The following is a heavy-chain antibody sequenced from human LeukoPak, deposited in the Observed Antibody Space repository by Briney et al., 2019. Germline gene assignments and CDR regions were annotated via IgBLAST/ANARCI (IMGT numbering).Heavy chain of an antibody. J-gene: IGHJ4*02. Sequence: PEGSLRLSCAASGFTFSSYGMHWVRQAPGKGLEWVAVISYDGSNKYYADSVKGRFTISRDNSKNTLYLQMNSLRPEDTAVYYCARSAAAGRIVATFAYWGQGTLVTVSS. CDR2: ISYDGSNK. V-gene: IGHV3-30*03. CDR3: ARSAAAGRIVATFAY. D-gene: IGHD5-12*01. CDR1: GFTFSSYG.